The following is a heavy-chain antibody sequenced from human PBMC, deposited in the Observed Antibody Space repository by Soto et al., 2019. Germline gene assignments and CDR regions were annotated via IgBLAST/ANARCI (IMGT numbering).Heavy chain of an antibody. V-gene: IGHV3-23*01. CDR1: GFTFSSYA. CDR3: ASLGYCSSTSCYMGYYGMDV. D-gene: IGHD2-2*02. Sequence: GGSLRLSCAASGFTFSSYAMSWVRQAPGKGLERVSAISGSGGSTYYADSVKGRFTISRDNSKITLYLQMNSLRAEDTAVYYCASLGYCSSTSCYMGYYGMDVWGQGTTVTVSS. J-gene: IGHJ6*02. CDR2: ISGSGGST.